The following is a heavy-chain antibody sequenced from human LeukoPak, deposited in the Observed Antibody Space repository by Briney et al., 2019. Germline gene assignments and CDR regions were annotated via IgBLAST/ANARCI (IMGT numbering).Heavy chain of an antibody. V-gene: IGHV3-23*01. CDR3: AKGQLVRGEFDY. CDR1: GFTFSSYA. Sequence: GGSLRLSCAASGFTFSSYAMSWVRQAPGKGLEWVSAISGSGGSTYYADSVKGRFTISRDNSKNTLYLQTNSLRAEDTAVYYCAKGQLVRGEFDYWGQGTLVTVSS. CDR2: ISGSGGST. J-gene: IGHJ4*02. D-gene: IGHD6-6*01.